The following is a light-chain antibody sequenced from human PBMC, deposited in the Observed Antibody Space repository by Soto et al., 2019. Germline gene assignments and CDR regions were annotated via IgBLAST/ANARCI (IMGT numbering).Light chain of an antibody. Sequence: QSVLTQPPSVSAAPGQRVTISCSGTSSNIASNYVSWYQQFPGTAPRLLIYDDNKRPSGIPDRFSASKSGTSAALGITGLQSGDEADYYCGTWDSSLSGGVFGTGTKLTVL. J-gene: IGLJ1*01. CDR3: GTWDSSLSGGV. CDR1: SSNIASNY. V-gene: IGLV1-51*01. CDR2: DDN.